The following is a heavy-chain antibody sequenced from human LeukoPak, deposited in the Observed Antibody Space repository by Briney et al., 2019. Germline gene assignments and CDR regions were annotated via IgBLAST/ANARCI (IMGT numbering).Heavy chain of an antibody. J-gene: IGHJ4*02. CDR3: ARDLLRVAAAHSAFDY. V-gene: IGHV4-61*02. CDR1: GGSISSGSYY. CDR2: IYTSGST. Sequence: KASETLSLTCTVSGGSISSGSYYWSWIRQPAGKGLEWIGRIYTSGSTNYNPSLKSRVTISVDKSKNQFSLKLSSVTAADTAVYYCARDLLRVAAAHSAFDYWGQGTLVTVSS. D-gene: IGHD6-13*01.